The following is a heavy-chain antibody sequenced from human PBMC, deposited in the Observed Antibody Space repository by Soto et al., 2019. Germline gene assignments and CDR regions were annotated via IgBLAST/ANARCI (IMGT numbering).Heavy chain of an antibody. CDR2: INAGNGNT. D-gene: IGHD2-21*02. J-gene: IGHJ4*02. CDR1: GYTFTSYA. CDR3: ARSIVVVTALDY. Sequence: QVQLVQSGAEEKKPGASVKVYCKASGYTFTSYAMHWVRQAPGQRLEWMGWINAGNGNTKYSQKFQGRVTITRDTSASTAYMELSSLRSEDTAVYYCARSIVVVTALDYWGQGTLGTVSS. V-gene: IGHV1-3*05.